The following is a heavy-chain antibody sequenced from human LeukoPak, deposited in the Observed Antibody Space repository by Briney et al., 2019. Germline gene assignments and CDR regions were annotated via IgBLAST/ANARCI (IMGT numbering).Heavy chain of an antibody. V-gene: IGHV3-23*01. J-gene: IGHJ4*02. CDR3: AKDRSEDYFDY. CDR2: ISGSGGST. Sequence: PGGSLRLSCAASGFTVSSNYMSWVRQAPGKGLEWVSAISGSGGSTYYADSVKGRFTISRDNSKNTLYLQMNSLRAEDTAVYYCAKDRSEDYFDYWGQGTLVTVSS. D-gene: IGHD3-3*01. CDR1: GFTVSSNY.